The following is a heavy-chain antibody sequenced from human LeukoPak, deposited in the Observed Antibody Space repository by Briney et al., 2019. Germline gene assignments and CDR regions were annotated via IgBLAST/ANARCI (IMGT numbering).Heavy chain of an antibody. J-gene: IGHJ4*01. D-gene: IGHD3-22*01. CDR3: ARDEAGSGYIDY. CDR1: GGSIGSYY. Sequence: SETLSLTCTVSGGSIGSYYWSWIRQPPGKGLEWIGRIYISGTTNYNSSLKSRITMSLDTSKNQLSLKLSSVTAADTAVYYCARDEAGSGYIDYWGQGTLVTVSS. V-gene: IGHV4-4*07. CDR2: IYISGTT.